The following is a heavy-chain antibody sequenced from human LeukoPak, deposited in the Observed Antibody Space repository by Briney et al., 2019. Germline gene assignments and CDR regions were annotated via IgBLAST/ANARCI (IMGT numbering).Heavy chain of an antibody. J-gene: IGHJ4*02. Sequence: ASVKVSCKASGYTFSNYYMHWVRQAPGQGLEWMRKITPNGGSTIYTQNFQGRVTMTTDTSTSTAYMELRSLRSDDTAVYYCARGGSAGAMGNNDYWGQGTLVTVSS. CDR1: GYTFSNYY. D-gene: IGHD1-26*01. CDR2: ITPNGGST. V-gene: IGHV1-46*01. CDR3: ARGGSAGAMGNNDY.